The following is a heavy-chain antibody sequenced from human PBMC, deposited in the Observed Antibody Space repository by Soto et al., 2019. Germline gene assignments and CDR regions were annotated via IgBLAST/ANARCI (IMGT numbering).Heavy chain of an antibody. Sequence: GGSLRLSCSASGFTFSSYAMHWVRQAPGKGLEYVSAISSNGGSTYYADSVKGRFTISRDNSKNTLYLQMSSLRAEDTAVYYCVNLLSGSYARGAPYYYGMDVWGQGTTVTVSS. CDR1: GFTFSSYA. CDR2: ISSNGGST. J-gene: IGHJ6*02. D-gene: IGHD3-10*01. V-gene: IGHV3-64D*08. CDR3: VNLLSGSYARGAPYYYGMDV.